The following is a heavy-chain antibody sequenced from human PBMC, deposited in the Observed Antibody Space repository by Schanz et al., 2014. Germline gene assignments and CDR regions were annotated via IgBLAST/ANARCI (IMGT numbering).Heavy chain of an antibody. CDR3: ARDRLECGAECYSVEVFEI. Sequence: QVQLVQSGADVKKPGASVKVSCKASGYNITSNDVTWVRQATGQGLEWMGRIIPSLGLAKYEQKFQDKVTITADTSTTTAYMELSGLRSEDTAVYYCARDRLECGAECYSVEVFEIWGQGTLVIVSS. V-gene: IGHV1-69*04. J-gene: IGHJ4*02. CDR2: IIPSLGLA. D-gene: IGHD2-21*01. CDR1: GYNITSND.